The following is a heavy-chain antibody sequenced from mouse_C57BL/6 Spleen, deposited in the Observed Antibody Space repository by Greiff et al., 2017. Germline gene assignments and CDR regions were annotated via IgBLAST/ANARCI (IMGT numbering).Heavy chain of an antibody. D-gene: IGHD2-4*01. Sequence: QVQLQQPGAELVMPGASVKLSCKASGYTFTSYWMHWVKQRPGQGLEGIGEIDPSDSYTNYNQKFKGKSTLTVDKSSSTAYMQLSSLTSEDSAVYYCARYYDYLYYAMDYWGQGTSVTVSS. J-gene: IGHJ4*01. V-gene: IGHV1-69*01. CDR3: ARYYDYLYYAMDY. CDR1: GYTFTSYW. CDR2: IDPSDSYT.